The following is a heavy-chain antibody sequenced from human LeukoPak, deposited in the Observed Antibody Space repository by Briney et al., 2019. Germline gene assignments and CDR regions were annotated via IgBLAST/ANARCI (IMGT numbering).Heavy chain of an antibody. CDR3: ARDGDAFDI. CDR2: IWYDGSNK. V-gene: IGHV3-33*01. J-gene: IGHJ3*02. CDR1: GFTFSSYG. Sequence: GGSLRLSCAASGFTFSSYGMHWVRQAPVKGLEWVAVIWYDGSNKYYADPVKGRFTISRDNSKNTLYLQMNSLRAEDTAVYYCARDGDAFDIWGQGTMVTVSS.